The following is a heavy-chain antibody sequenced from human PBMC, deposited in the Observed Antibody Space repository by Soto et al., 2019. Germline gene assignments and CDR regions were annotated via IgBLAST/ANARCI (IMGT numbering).Heavy chain of an antibody. J-gene: IGHJ4*02. CDR2: ISWNSGSM. V-gene: IGHV3-9*01. CDR1: GFTFDDYA. D-gene: IGHD6-19*01. Sequence: EVQLVESGGGLVQPGRSLRLSCAASGFTFDDYAMHWVRQAPGKGLEWVSGISWNSGSMGYADSVKGRFDISRDNAKNSLYLQMNSLRAEDTALYYCAKDRGLVLSFYFDYWGQGTLVTVSS. CDR3: AKDRGLVLSFYFDY.